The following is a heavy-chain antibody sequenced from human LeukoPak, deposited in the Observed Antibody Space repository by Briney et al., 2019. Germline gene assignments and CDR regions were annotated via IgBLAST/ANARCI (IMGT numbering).Heavy chain of an antibody. CDR2: ISGSGGST. V-gene: IGHV3-23*01. CDR1: GFTFSSYA. CDR3: AKDLSVLWFGESS. D-gene: IGHD3-10*01. J-gene: IGHJ4*02. Sequence: PGGSLRLSCAASGFTFSSYAMSWVRQAPGKGLEWVSAISGSGGSTYYADSVKGRFTISGDNSKNTLYLQMNSLRAEDTAVYYCAKDLSVLWFGESSWGQGTLVTVSS.